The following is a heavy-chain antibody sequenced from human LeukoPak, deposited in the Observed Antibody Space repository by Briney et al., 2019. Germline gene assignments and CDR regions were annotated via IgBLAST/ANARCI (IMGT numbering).Heavy chain of an antibody. Sequence: SETLSLTCTVSGGSISSYYWSWIRQPPGKGLEWIGYIYYSGSTNYNPSLKSRVTISVDTSKNQFSLKLSSVTAADTAVYYCARNLKQWLDPCDAFDIWGQGTMVTVSS. J-gene: IGHJ3*02. CDR2: IYYSGST. CDR3: ARNLKQWLDPCDAFDI. V-gene: IGHV4-59*01. CDR1: GGSISSYY. D-gene: IGHD6-19*01.